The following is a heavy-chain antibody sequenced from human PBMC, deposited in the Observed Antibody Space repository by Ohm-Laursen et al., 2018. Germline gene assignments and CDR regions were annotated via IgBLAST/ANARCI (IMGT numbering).Heavy chain of an antibody. J-gene: IGHJ6*02. CDR3: AREDLTWIPSPTPGPYYYYYYGMDV. V-gene: IGHV3-7*01. CDR2: IKQDGSEK. CDR1: GFTFSSYW. D-gene: IGHD5-18*01. Sequence: SLRLSCSASGFTFSSYWMSWVRQAPGKGLEWVANIKQDGSEKYYVDSVKGRFTISRDNAKNSLYLQMNSLRAEDTAVYYCAREDLTWIPSPTPGPYYYYYYGMDVWGQGTTVTVSS.